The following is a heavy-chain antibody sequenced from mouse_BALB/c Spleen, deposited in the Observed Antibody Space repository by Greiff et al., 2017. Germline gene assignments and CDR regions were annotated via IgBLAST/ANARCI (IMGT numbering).Heavy chain of an antibody. CDR3: ARGYRYDKYWYFDV. CDR2: ISSGGST. J-gene: IGHJ1*01. D-gene: IGHD2-14*01. V-gene: IGHV5-6-5*01. Sequence: EEKVVESGGGLVKPGGSLKLSCAASGFTFSSYAMSWVRQTPEKRLEWVASISSGGSTYYPDSVKGRFTISRDNARNILYLQMSSLRSEDTAMYYCARGYRYDKYWYFDVWGAGTTVTVSS. CDR1: GFTFSSYA.